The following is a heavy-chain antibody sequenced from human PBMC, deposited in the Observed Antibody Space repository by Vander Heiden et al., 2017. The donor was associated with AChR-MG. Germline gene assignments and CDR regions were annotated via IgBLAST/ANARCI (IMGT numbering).Heavy chain of an antibody. D-gene: IGHD3-22*01. CDR2: IYYSGST. J-gene: IGHJ1*01. CDR1: GGSISRRGYY. Sequence: QVQLQASGPGLVKPSQTLSLTCTVSGGSISRRGYYWIWIRQHPGKGLEWIGYIYYSGSTYYNPSLKSRVTISVDTSKNQFSLKLSSVTAADTAVYYCARVERGLLPGMGYFQHWGQGTLVTGSS. CDR3: ARVERGLLPGMGYFQH. V-gene: IGHV4-31*03.